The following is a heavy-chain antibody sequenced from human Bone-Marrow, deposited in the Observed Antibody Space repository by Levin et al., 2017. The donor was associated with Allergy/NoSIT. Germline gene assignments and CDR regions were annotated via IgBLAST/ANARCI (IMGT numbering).Heavy chain of an antibody. CDR1: GFPFSSYT. V-gene: IGHV3-23*01. J-gene: IGHJ4*02. D-gene: IGHD6-13*01. CDR3: AKDRGYSTTWYWDN. Sequence: ASVKVSCVGSGFPFSSYTMTWVRRAPGKGLEWVSSIGGTGDDTFYSESVRGRFTISRDNSRDTLFLQMNSLRVDDTAFYYCAKDRGYSTTWYWDNWGQGTLVSVSS. CDR2: IGGTGDDT.